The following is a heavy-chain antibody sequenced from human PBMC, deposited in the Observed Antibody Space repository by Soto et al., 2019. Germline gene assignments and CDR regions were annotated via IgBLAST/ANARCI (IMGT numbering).Heavy chain of an antibody. CDR2: FYYSGST. D-gene: IGHD2-15*01. CDR3: AREVSGYCSGGSCYSRPFGYAFDI. V-gene: IGHV4-59*01. Sequence: TLSLTCTVSGGSISSYYWSWIRQPPGKGLEWIGYFYYSGSTNYNPSLKSRVTISVDTSKNQFSLKLSSVTAADTAVYYCAREVSGYCSGGSCYSRPFGYAFDIWGQGTMVTVSS. CDR1: GGSISSYY. J-gene: IGHJ3*02.